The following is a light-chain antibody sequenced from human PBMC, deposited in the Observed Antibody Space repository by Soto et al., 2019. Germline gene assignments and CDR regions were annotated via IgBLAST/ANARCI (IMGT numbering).Light chain of an antibody. V-gene: IGKV1-39*01. J-gene: IGKJ3*01. CDR3: QESYSYPQFT. CDR2: AAS. CDR1: QNIGSY. Sequence: DIQMTQSPSSLSASVGDRVTITCRASQNIGSYLNWYQHKPGIAPKLLIYAASSLQSGVPSRFSGSGSGTHFTLTISGLQPEDFATYYCQESYSYPQFTFGPGTKVAIK.